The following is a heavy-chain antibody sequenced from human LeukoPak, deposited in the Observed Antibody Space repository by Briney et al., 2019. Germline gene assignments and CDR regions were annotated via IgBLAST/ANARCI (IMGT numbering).Heavy chain of an antibody. J-gene: IGHJ3*02. Sequence: SETLSLTCSVSGGPFSTYYWSWIRQPPGKGLEWIGYIYYSGSTDYNPSLKSRVTILVDTSKNQFSLKLSSVTAADTALYYCARHSSYYYYLDIWGQGTIVTVSS. CDR1: GGPFSTYY. CDR3: ARHSSYYYYLDI. CDR2: IYYSGST. D-gene: IGHD3-22*01. V-gene: IGHV4-59*08.